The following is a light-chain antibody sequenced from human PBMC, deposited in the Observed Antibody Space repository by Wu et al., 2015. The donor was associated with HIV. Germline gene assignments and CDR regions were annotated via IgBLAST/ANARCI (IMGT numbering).Light chain of an antibody. CDR1: QSVSSY. J-gene: IGKJ1*01. CDR2: DAS. V-gene: IGKV3-11*01. CDR3: QQYNNWRSWT. Sequence: EIVLTQSPATLSLSPGERATLSCRASQSVSSYLAWYQQKPGQAPRLLIYDASNRATGIPARFSGSGSGTEFSLSITSLQSEDFAVYFCQQYNNWRSWTFGQGTKVEI.